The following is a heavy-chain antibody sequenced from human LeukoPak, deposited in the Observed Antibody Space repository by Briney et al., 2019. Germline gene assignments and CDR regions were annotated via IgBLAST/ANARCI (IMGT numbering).Heavy chain of an antibody. CDR2: ISWNSGSI. Sequence: GGSLRLSCAASGFTFDDYAMHWVRQAPGKGLEWVSGISWNSGSIGYVDSVKGRFTISRDNAKNSLYLQMNSLRAEDTALYYCAKDKWYDSSDYFDYWGQGTLVTVSS. CDR1: GFTFDDYA. D-gene: IGHD3-22*01. V-gene: IGHV3-9*01. J-gene: IGHJ4*02. CDR3: AKDKWYDSSDYFDY.